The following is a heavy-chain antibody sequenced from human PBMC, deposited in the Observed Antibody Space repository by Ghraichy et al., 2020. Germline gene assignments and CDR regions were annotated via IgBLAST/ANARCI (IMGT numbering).Heavy chain of an antibody. D-gene: IGHD1-7*01. J-gene: IGHJ6*02. CDR3: ATDNWNYFSSFYQYGMDV. V-gene: IGHV3-7*03. Sequence: GGSLRLSCAASGFTFSRYWMSWVRQAPGKGLEWVANIKKDGGEKYYVDSVKGRFTISRDNAKNSLYLQMNRLRAEDTAVYYCATDNWNYFSSFYQYGMDVWVQGTTVTISS. CDR1: GFTFSRYW. CDR2: IKKDGGEK.